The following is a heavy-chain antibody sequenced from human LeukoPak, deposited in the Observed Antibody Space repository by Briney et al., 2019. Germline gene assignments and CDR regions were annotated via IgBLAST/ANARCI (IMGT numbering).Heavy chain of an antibody. V-gene: IGHV4-59*08. Sequence: SETLSLTCTVSGASVSSGYYWSWIRQPPGKGLEWIAYIYHTGSTDSNPSLKSRVTISLDTSKNQFSLKLSSVTAADTAVYYCASSAAAGRDDAFDIWGQGTMVTVSS. J-gene: IGHJ3*02. CDR2: IYHTGST. CDR1: GASVSSGYY. D-gene: IGHD6-13*01. CDR3: ASSAAAGRDDAFDI.